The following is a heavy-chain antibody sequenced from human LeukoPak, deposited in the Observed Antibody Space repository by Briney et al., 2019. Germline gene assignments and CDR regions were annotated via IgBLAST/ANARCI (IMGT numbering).Heavy chain of an antibody. J-gene: IGHJ6*02. Sequence: PGGSLRLSCAASGFAFSSYAMSWVRQAPGKGLEWVSSISSSSSYIYYADSVKGRFTISRDNAKNSLYLQMNSLRAEDTAVYYCAREAQSSVVVPAAIGPYYYYYYGMDVWGQGTTVTVSS. CDR2: ISSSSSYI. V-gene: IGHV3-21*01. D-gene: IGHD2-2*01. CDR1: GFAFSSYA. CDR3: AREAQSSVVVPAAIGPYYYYYYGMDV.